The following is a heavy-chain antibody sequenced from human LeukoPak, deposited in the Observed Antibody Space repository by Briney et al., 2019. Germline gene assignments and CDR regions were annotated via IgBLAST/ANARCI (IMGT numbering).Heavy chain of an antibody. V-gene: IGHV3-66*01. Sequence: PGGSLRLSCAASGFTVSSNYMSWVRQAPGKGLEWVSVIYSGGSTYYADSVKGRFTISRDNSKNTLYLQMNSLRAEDTAVYYCASTIAGRYYYYMDVWGKGTTVTISS. CDR1: GFTVSSNY. CDR2: IYSGGST. CDR3: ASTIAGRYYYYMDV. D-gene: IGHD6-13*01. J-gene: IGHJ6*03.